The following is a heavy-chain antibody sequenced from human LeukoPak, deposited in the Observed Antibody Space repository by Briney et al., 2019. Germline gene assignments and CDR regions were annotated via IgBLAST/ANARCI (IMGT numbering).Heavy chain of an antibody. CDR2: ISGSGGST. D-gene: IGHD3-10*01. CDR1: GYSFTSYW. Sequence: GESLKISCKGSGYSFTSYWIGWVRQAPGKGLEWVSAISGSGGSTYYADSVKGRFTISRDNSKNTLYLQMNSLRAEDTAVYYCAKASNYGSGSYYPRGVDYWGQGTLVTVSS. V-gene: IGHV3-23*01. J-gene: IGHJ4*02. CDR3: AKASNYGSGSYYPRGVDY.